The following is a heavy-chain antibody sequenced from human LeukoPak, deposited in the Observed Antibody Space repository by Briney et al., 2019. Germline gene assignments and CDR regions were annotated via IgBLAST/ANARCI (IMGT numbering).Heavy chain of an antibody. CDR3: ASLNYDFWSGYSLDDYYYGMDV. CDR1: GGSFSDYS. J-gene: IGHJ6*02. Sequence: SETLSLTCAVYGGSFSDYSWSWIRQPPGKGLEWIGEISHSGSTNYNPSLKSRVTISVDTSKNQFSLKLSSVTAADTAVYYCASLNYDFWSGYSLDDYYYGMDVWGQGTTVTVSS. D-gene: IGHD3-3*01. CDR2: ISHSGST. V-gene: IGHV4-34*01.